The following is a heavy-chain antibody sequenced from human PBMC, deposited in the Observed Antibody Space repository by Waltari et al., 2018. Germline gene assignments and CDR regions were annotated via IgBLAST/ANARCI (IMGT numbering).Heavy chain of an antibody. V-gene: IGHV1-3*01. Sequence: QVQLVQSGAEVKKPGASVKVPCKASGYTFTSYAMHWVRQAPGQRLEWMGWINAGNGNTKYSQKFQGRVTITRDTSASTAYMELSSLRSEDTAVYYCAREQGGLGAFDIWGQGTMVTVSS. CDR3: AREQGGLGAFDI. J-gene: IGHJ3*02. CDR1: GYTFTSYA. CDR2: INAGNGNT. D-gene: IGHD5-12*01.